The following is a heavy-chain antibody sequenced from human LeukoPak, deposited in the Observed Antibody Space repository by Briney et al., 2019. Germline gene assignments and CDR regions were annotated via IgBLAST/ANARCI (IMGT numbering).Heavy chain of an antibody. CDR2: VSKSSSYI. CDR3: AKGSGVHY. CDR1: GGSISSSSYY. Sequence: ETLSLTCTVSGGSISSSSYYWGWVRQAPGKGLEWIASVSKSSSYIYYADSVRGRFTISRDNANNSLYLQMNSLRAEDTAVYYCAKGSGVHYWGQGTLVIVSS. J-gene: IGHJ4*02. D-gene: IGHD3-10*01. V-gene: IGHV3-21*01.